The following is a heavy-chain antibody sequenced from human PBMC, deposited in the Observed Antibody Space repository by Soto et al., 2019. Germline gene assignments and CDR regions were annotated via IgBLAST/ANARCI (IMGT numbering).Heavy chain of an antibody. Sequence: QLQLQESGSGLVKPSQTLSLTCAVSAGSISSGGYSWSWIRQPPGKGLEWIGYIYHSGSTYYNPSLNSLVTISLDRSKNQFSLKLSSVTAADTAVYYCARGAPVVNDYWGQGTLVTVSS. CDR3: ARGAPVVNDY. D-gene: IGHD3-22*01. J-gene: IGHJ4*02. CDR2: IYHSGST. V-gene: IGHV4-30-2*01. CDR1: AGSISSGGYS.